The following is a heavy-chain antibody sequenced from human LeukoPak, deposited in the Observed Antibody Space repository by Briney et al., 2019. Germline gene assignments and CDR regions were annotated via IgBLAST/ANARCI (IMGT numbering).Heavy chain of an antibody. V-gene: IGHV3-23*01. CDR1: GFTFSNYI. CDR2: FCGTTGKT. D-gene: IGHD4-11*01. J-gene: IGHJ4*02. CDR3: AKGGGETTVEVSAAAGVFHY. Sequence: GVSLSLSCGPSGFTFSNYIKRWVRQGPGGGLEWVSGFCGTTGKTYYADSVKGRLRISRDNTKNTLYLLMDRLRAEDTAVYYCAKGGGETTVEVSAAAGVFHYWGQGTLVTVSS.